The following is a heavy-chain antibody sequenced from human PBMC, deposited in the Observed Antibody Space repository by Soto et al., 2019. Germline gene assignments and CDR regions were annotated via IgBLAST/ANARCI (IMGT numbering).Heavy chain of an antibody. CDR1: GASISSSSYF. CDR3: AGATTLYNWFDP. CDR2: IYYSGTT. V-gene: IGHV4-39*07. D-gene: IGHD5-12*01. Sequence: SETLSLTCTVSGASISSSSYFWAWIRQPPGKGLEWIGSIYYSGTTNYNPSLKSRVTISVDTSKNQFSLKLSSVTAADTAVYYCAGATTLYNWFDPWGQGTLVTVSS. J-gene: IGHJ5*02.